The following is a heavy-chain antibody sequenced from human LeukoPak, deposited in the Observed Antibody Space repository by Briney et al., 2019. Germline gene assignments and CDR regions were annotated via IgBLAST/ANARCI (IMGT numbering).Heavy chain of an antibody. V-gene: IGHV1-3*01. CDR3: ARDSDYYDSSGYYPDAFDI. Sequence: GASVKVSCKASGNTFTSYAMHWVRQAPGQRLEWMGWINAGNGNTKYSQKFQGRVTITRDTSASTAYMELSSLRSEDTAVYYCARDSDYYDSSGYYPDAFDIWGQGTMVTVSS. D-gene: IGHD3-22*01. J-gene: IGHJ3*02. CDR2: INAGNGNT. CDR1: GNTFTSYA.